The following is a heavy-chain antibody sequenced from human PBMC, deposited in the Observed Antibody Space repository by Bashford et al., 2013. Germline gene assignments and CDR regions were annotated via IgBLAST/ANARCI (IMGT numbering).Heavy chain of an antibody. D-gene: IGHD2-8*02. V-gene: IGHV3-23*01. J-gene: IGHJ4*02. Sequence: VRQAPGKGLEWVSSLSYSGGSTYYADSVKGRFTISRDNSKNTLYVQMNSLRAEDTAVYFCAKDLGRVLANRGWDYWGQGTLVTVSS. CDR3: AKDLGRVLANRGWDY. CDR2: LSYSGGST.